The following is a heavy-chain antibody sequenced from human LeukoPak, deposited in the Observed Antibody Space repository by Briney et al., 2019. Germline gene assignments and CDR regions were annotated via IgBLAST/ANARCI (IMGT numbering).Heavy chain of an antibody. J-gene: IGHJ4*02. V-gene: IGHV1-24*01. D-gene: IGHD3-9*01. CDR3: ATLFAPPDILTGFPYYFDY. Sequence: GASVKVSCKVSGYTLTELSMHWVRQAPGKGLEWMGGFDPEDGETIYAQKFQGRVTMTEDTSTDTAYMERSSLRSEDTAVYYCATLFAPPDILTGFPYYFDYWGQGTLVTVSS. CDR1: GYTLTELS. CDR2: FDPEDGET.